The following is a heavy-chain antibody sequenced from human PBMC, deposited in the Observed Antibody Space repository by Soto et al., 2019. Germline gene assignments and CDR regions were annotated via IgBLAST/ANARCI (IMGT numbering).Heavy chain of an antibody. CDR2: SSSNADGGTA. D-gene: IGHD5-12*01. V-gene: IGHV3-15*01. J-gene: IGHJ4*02. CDR3: TTDKNGYSPRDPDY. CDR1: GFTFSSYS. Sequence: GGSLRLSCAASGFTFSSYSMNWVRQAPGKGLEWVSSISSSSSNADGGTADYAAPAKGRFTISRDDSINTLYLQMNSLKTEDTAVYYCTTDKNGYSPRDPDYWGQGALVTVSS.